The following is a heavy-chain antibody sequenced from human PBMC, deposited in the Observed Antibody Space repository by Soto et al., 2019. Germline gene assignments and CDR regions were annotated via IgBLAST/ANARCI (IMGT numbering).Heavy chain of an antibody. CDR1: GFTFSSYG. D-gene: IGHD2-2*01. J-gene: IGHJ4*02. Sequence: GGSLRLSCAASGFTFSSYGMHWVRQAPGKGLEWVAVIWYDGSNKYYADSVKGRFTISRDNFKNTLYLQMNSLRAEDTAVYYCARDYQKGERLDDWGQGTMVNVSS. CDR2: IWYDGSNK. CDR3: ARDYQKGERLDD. V-gene: IGHV3-33*01.